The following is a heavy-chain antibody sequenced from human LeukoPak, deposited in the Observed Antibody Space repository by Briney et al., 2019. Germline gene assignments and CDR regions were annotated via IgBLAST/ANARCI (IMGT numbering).Heavy chain of an antibody. Sequence: PPASVTVSCKASGYTFTGYYMHWVRQAPGQGLEWMGWINPNSGGTNYAQKFQGRVTMTRDTSISTAYMELSRLRSDDTAVYYCATCVVVTAPDAFDIWGQGTMVTVSS. V-gene: IGHV1-2*02. J-gene: IGHJ3*02. CDR1: GYTFTGYY. D-gene: IGHD2-21*02. CDR2: INPNSGGT. CDR3: ATCVVVTAPDAFDI.